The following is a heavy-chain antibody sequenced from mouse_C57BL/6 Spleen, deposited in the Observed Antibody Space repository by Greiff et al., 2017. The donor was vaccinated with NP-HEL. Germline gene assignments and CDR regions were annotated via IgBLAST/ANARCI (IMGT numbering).Heavy chain of an antibody. V-gene: IGHV1-64*01. CDR2: IHPNSGST. CDR1: GYTFTSYW. J-gene: IGHJ3*01. D-gene: IGHD1-1*01. Sequence: QIQLQQPGAELVKPGASVKLSCKASGYTFTSYWMHWVKQRPGQGLEWIGMIHPNSGSTNYNEKFKSKATLTVDKSSSTAYMQLSSLTSEDSAVYYCASIYYYGSSIAYWGQGTLVTVSA. CDR3: ASIYYYGSSIAY.